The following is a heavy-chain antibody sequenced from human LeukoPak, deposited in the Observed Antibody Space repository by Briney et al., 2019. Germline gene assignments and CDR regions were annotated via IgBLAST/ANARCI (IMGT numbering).Heavy chain of an antibody. J-gene: IGHJ6*03. V-gene: IGHV1-8*03. CDR3: ARHNRDYYYYYMDV. D-gene: IGHD1-14*01. CDR2: MSPNSGNT. CDR1: GYTFTSYD. Sequence: ASVKVSCKASGYTFTSYDINWVRQATGHGLEWMGWMSPNSGNTGYAQKFQGRVTITRNTSISTTYMELSSLRSEDTAVYYCARHNRDYYYYYMDVWGKGTTVTVSS.